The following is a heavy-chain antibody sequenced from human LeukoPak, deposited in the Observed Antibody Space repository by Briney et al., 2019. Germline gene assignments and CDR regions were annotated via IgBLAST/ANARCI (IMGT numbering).Heavy chain of an antibody. CDR1: GITLSNYG. CDR3: AKRGVVIRVFLVGFHKEAYYFDS. V-gene: IGHV3-23*01. Sequence: GGSLRLSCAVSGITLSNYGMSWVRQAPGKGLEWVAGLSGSGGGTNYADSVQGRFTISRDNPNNTLYLQMKSLRAEDTAVYFCAKRGVVIRVFLVGFHKEAYYFDSWGQGALVTVSS. D-gene: IGHD3-10*01. J-gene: IGHJ4*02. CDR2: LSGSGGGT.